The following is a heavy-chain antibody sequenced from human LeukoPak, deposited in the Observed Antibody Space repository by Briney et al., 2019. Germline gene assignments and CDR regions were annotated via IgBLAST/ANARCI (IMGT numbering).Heavy chain of an antibody. Sequence: SGGSLRLSCAASGFTFSDYYMSWIRQAPGKGLEWVSYISSSGSTIYYADSVKGRFTISRDNAKNSLYLQMNSLRAEDTAVYYCARKLITMVRGDFYFDYWGQGTLVTVSS. J-gene: IGHJ4*02. CDR3: ARKLITMVRGDFYFDY. D-gene: IGHD3-10*01. CDR1: GFTFSDYY. CDR2: ISSSGSTI. V-gene: IGHV3-11*01.